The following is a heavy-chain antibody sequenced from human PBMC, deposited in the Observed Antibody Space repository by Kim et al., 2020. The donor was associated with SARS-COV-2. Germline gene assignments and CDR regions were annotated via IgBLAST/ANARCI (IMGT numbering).Heavy chain of an antibody. V-gene: IGHV1-8*01. Sequence: ASVKVSCKASGYSFTFYEINWVRQAPGQGLEWVGWMHPNSGNTDYAQKFQGGVTMTRNTSISTADLELSSLRSDDRAGYYCARGRRLRYFDWYNDYWGQGTLVTVSS. J-gene: IGHJ4*02. CDR1: GYSFTFYE. CDR3: ARGRRLRYFDWYNDY. CDR2: MHPNSGNT. D-gene: IGHD3-9*01.